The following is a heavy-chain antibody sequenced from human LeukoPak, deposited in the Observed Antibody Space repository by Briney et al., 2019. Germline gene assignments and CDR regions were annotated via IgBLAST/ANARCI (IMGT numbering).Heavy chain of an antibody. CDR2: ISYDGSNK. V-gene: IGHV3-30-3*01. Sequence: GGSLRLSCAASGFTFSSYAMHWVRQAPGKGLEWVAVISYDGSNKYYADSVKGRFTISRGNSKNTLYLQMNSLRAEDTAVYYCAREKAVAHDYWGQGTLVTVSS. D-gene: IGHD6-19*01. J-gene: IGHJ4*02. CDR1: GFTFSSYA. CDR3: AREKAVAHDY.